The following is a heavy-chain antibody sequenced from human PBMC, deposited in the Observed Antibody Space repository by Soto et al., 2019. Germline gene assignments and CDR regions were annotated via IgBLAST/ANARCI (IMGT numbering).Heavy chain of an antibody. J-gene: IGHJ6*02. CDR2: IIPIFGTA. CDR3: ARDNRYYYDSSGYYYGDYYYYYGMDV. Sequence: GASVKVSCKASGGTFSSYAISWVRQAPGQGLEWMGGIIPIFGTANYAQKFQGRVTITADKSTSTAYMELSSLRSEDTAVYYCARDNRYYYDSSGYYYGDYYYYYGMDVWGQGTTVTVSS. CDR1: GGTFSSYA. D-gene: IGHD3-22*01. V-gene: IGHV1-69*06.